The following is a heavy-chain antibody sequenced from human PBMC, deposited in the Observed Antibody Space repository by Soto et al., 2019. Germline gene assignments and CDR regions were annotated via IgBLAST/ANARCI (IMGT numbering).Heavy chain of an antibody. CDR3: ARTNYDYVWGSYRFDY. V-gene: IGHV4-30-4*01. CDR1: GGSINSGDYY. Sequence: QVQLQESGPGLVKPSQTLSLTCTVSGGSINSGDYYWSWIRQPPGKGLEWIGYISYSGTTYYKPSLRSRITISLDTSKNQVSLRLASVTAADTAVYYCARTNYDYVWGSYRFDYWGQGTLVTVSS. CDR2: ISYSGTT. D-gene: IGHD3-16*02. J-gene: IGHJ4*02.